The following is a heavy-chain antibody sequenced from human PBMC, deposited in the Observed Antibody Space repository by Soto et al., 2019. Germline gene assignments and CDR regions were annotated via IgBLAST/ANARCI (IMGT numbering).Heavy chain of an antibody. CDR1: GGSISSYY. Sequence: SETLSLTCTVSGGSISSYYWSWIRQPPGKGLEWIGYIYYSGSTNYNPSLKSRVTISVDTSKNQFSLKLSSVTAADTAVYYCARYGDYDYYYGMDVWGQGTTVTVSS. V-gene: IGHV4-59*01. CDR3: ARYGDYDYYYGMDV. J-gene: IGHJ6*02. D-gene: IGHD4-17*01. CDR2: IYYSGST.